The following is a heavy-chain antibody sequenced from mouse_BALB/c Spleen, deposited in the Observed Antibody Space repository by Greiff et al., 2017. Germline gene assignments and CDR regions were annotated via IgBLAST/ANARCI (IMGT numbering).Heavy chain of an antibody. D-gene: IGHD2-1*01. Sequence: EVQRVESGAELVKPGASVKLSCTASGFNIKDTYMHWVKQRPEQGLEWIGRIDPANGNTKYDPKFQGKATITADTSSNTAYLQLSSLTSEDTAVYYCARSDYGNYEGAMDYWGQGTSVTVSS. CDR3: ARSDYGNYEGAMDY. V-gene: IGHV14-3*02. CDR2: IDPANGNT. CDR1: GFNIKDTY. J-gene: IGHJ4*01.